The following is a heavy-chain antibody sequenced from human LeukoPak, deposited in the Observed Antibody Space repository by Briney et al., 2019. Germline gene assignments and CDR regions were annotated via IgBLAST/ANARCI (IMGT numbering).Heavy chain of an antibody. D-gene: IGHD6-13*01. Sequence: PSETLSLTCTVSGGSISSYYWNWIRQPPGKGLEWIGYIFYSANTNYNPSLKSRVTISVDTSKNQFSLKLSSVTAADTAEYYCARLMVAAADLHFDYWGQGTLVTVSS. V-gene: IGHV4-59*01. CDR3: ARLMVAAADLHFDY. CDR1: GGSISSYY. CDR2: IFYSANT. J-gene: IGHJ4*02.